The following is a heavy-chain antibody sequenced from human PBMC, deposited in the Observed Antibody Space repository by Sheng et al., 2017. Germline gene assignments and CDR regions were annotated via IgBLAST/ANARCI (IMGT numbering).Heavy chain of an antibody. V-gene: IGHV4-34*01. J-gene: IGHJ3*02. CDR3: ARLGYSGYVRAHDAFDI. CDR2: INHSGST. Sequence: QVQLQQWGAGLLKPSETLSLTCAVYGGSFSGYYWSWIRQPPGKVLEWIGEINHSGSTNYNPSLKSRVTISVDTSKNQFSLKLSSVTAADTAVYYCARLGYSGYVRAHDAFDIWGQGDNGHRLF. CDR1: GGSFSGYY. D-gene: IGHD5-12*01.